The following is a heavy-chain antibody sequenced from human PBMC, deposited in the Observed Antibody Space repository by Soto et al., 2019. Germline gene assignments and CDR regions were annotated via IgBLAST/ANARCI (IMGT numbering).Heavy chain of an antibody. D-gene: IGHD1-26*01. CDR2: ISGAGFQT. CDR1: GFGFSSYA. J-gene: IGHJ4*02. Sequence: GGSLRLSCAASGFGFSSYAMSWVRRAPGTGLEWVSTISGAGFQTYYGKSVKGRFTISRDNSKNILYLEMNSLRAEDAAVYYCGKARLGATGYFDYWGQGALVTVSS. CDR3: GKARLGATGYFDY. V-gene: IGHV3-23*01.